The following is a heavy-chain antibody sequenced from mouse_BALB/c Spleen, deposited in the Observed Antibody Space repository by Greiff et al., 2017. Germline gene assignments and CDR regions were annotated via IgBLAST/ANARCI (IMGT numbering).Heavy chain of an antibody. D-gene: IGHD2-1*01. V-gene: IGHV1-87*01. CDR3: ARYGNYPDY. J-gene: IGHJ2*01. Sequence: VQLQQSGAELARPGASVKLSCKASGYTFTSYWMQWVKQRPGQGLEWIGAIYPGDGDTRYTQKFKGKATLTADKSSSTAYMQLSSLASEDSAVYYCARYGNYPDYWGQGTTLTVSS. CDR2: IYPGDGDT. CDR1: GYTFTSYW.